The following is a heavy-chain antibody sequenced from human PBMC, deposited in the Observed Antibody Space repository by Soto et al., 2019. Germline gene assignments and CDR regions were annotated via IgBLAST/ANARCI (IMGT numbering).Heavy chain of an antibody. V-gene: IGHV4-59*01. D-gene: IGHD6-13*01. J-gene: IGHJ5*02. CDR3: ARGQQLRPTLTFGP. CDR2: IYYSGST. CDR1: GGSISSYY. Sequence: SETLSLTCTVSGGSISSYYWSWIRQPPGKGLEWIGYIYYSGSTNYNPSLKSRVTISVDTSKNQFSLKLSSVTAADTAVYYCARGQQLRPTLTFGPWGQGTLVTVSS.